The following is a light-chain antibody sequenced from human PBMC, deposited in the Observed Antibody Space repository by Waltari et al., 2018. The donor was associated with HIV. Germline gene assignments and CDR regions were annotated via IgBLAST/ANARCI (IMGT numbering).Light chain of an antibody. Sequence: QSVLTQPPSASGTPGQRVTISCSGSRSNIGSKYVYWYQQLPGTSPKLLIYRNYQRPSGVPDRFSGSKSGTSASLAISGLRSEDEADYYCAAWDDSLSGRGVFGGGTKLTVL. CDR3: AAWDDSLSGRGV. J-gene: IGLJ2*01. V-gene: IGLV1-47*01. CDR1: RSNIGSKY. CDR2: RNY.